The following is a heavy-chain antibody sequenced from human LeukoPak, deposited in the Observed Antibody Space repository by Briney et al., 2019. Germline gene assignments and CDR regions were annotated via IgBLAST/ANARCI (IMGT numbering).Heavy chain of an antibody. CDR2: IFWRGGST. CDR1: GFTFDDYG. CDR3: ARDRGPIDY. V-gene: IGHV3-20*04. Sequence: GGSLRHSCAASGFTFDDYGMSWVRQAPGKGLEWASGIFWRGGSTGYADSVKGRFTISRDNAKSSLYLQMNSLRAEDTAVYYCARDRGPIDYWGQGTLVTVSS. J-gene: IGHJ4*02.